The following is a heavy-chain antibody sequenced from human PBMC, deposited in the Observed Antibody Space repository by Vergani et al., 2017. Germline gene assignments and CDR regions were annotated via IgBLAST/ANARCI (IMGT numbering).Heavy chain of an antibody. CDR3: AGDPWWGVGESGAFDY. V-gene: IGHV3-30*01. D-gene: IGHD3-10*01. CDR2: ISYDGSNK. CDR1: GFTFSSYA. J-gene: IGHJ4*02. Sequence: QVQLVESGGGVVQPGRSLRLSCAASGFTFSSYAMHWVRQAPGKGLEWVAVISYDGSNKYYAASVKGRFTISRDNSKNTLYLQMNSLRAEDTAVYYCAGDPWWGVGESGAFDYWGQGTLVTVSS.